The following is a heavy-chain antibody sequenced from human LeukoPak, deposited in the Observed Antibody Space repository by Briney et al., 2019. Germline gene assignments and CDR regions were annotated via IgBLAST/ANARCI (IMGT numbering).Heavy chain of an antibody. Sequence: GGSLRLSCAASGFTFSSYAMTWVRQAPVKGLEWLSVVTDTGGNTYHADSVKGRFTISRDNAKNSLDLQMNSLRVEDTAIYYCARLVVPPGNRGWYYEHWGQGTLVTVSS. J-gene: IGHJ1*01. D-gene: IGHD2-2*01. CDR1: GFTFSSYA. V-gene: IGHV3-23*01. CDR2: VTDTGGNT. CDR3: ARLVVPPGNRGWYYEH.